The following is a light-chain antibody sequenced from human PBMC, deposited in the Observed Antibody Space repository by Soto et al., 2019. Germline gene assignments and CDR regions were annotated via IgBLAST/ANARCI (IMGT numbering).Light chain of an antibody. J-gene: IGLJ2*01. CDR2: EVN. Sequence: QSALTQPPSASGSLGQSVTISCTGTSSDIGAYDYVSWYQQHPGKVPKLIIYEVNKRPSGVPDRFSGSKSGNTASLTVSGLQADDDADYYCNSYAGSDHFVVFGGGTKLTVL. V-gene: IGLV2-8*01. CDR3: NSYAGSDHFVV. CDR1: SSDIGAYDY.